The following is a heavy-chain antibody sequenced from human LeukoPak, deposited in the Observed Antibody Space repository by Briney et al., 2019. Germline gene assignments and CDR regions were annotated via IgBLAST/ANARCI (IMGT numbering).Heavy chain of an antibody. D-gene: IGHD2-2*01. CDR2: ISTSSRYI. V-gene: IGHV3-21*01. J-gene: IGHJ5*02. CDR1: GFTFSSFD. Sequence: GGSLRLSCAASGFTFSSFDMNWVRQAPGRGLEWVSSISTSSRYIYYRDSVKGRFTISRDDAKNSLYLQMNSLRVEDTAVYYCARADCSGSTCYLRRSRFDPWGQGTLVTVSS. CDR3: ARADCSGSTCYLRRSRFDP.